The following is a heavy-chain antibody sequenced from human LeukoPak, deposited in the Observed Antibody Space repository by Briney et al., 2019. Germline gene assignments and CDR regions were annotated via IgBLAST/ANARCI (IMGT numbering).Heavy chain of an antibody. CDR2: ISGGGENT. CDR1: GFTFSTYG. Sequence: GGSLRLSCAGSGFTFSTYGMSWVRQAPGKALEWVSGISGGGENTFYADSVKGRFTISRDNSKNTLYLQMNSLRAEDTAVYYCAKVNDFWSGRYYFDYWGQGTLVTVSS. CDR3: AKVNDFWSGRYYFDY. D-gene: IGHD3-3*01. V-gene: IGHV3-23*01. J-gene: IGHJ4*02.